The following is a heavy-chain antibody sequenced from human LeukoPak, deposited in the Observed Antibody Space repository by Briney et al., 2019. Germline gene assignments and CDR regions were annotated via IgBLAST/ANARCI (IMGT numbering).Heavy chain of an antibody. CDR2: IKQDGGAK. V-gene: IGHV3-7*01. Sequence: GGSLRLSCAASGFTFTNYWMNWLRQAPGKGLEWVANIKQDGGAKNYVDSVKGRFTISRDNAKNSLYLQMDNLRVEDTAVYYCAKGVVRFGEFDAFDIWGQGTMVTVSS. CDR1: GFTFTNYW. D-gene: IGHD3-10*01. J-gene: IGHJ3*02. CDR3: AKGVVRFGEFDAFDI.